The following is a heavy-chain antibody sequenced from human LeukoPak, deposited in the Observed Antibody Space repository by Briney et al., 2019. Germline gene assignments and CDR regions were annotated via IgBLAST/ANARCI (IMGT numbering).Heavy chain of an antibody. D-gene: IGHD3-10*01. CDR1: GGSISSSYTY. Sequence: PSETLSLTCTVSGGSISSSYTYWGWIRQPPGKGLEWIGNIYYSGSTYYNPSLKSRVTISVDTSKNHFSLKLNSVTAADTAVYYCAKPSNYYGSATDAFDFWGQGTMVTVSS. CDR2: IYYSGST. V-gene: IGHV4-39*07. J-gene: IGHJ3*01. CDR3: AKPSNYYGSATDAFDF.